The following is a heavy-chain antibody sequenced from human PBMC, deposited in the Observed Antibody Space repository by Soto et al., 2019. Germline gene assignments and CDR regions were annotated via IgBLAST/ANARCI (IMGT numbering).Heavy chain of an antibody. V-gene: IGHV3-30*18. Sequence: PGGSLRLSCAASGFTFSSYGMYWVRQAPGKGLEWVALISYHGGNEYYADSVKGRFTVSRDNSENTLYLQMISLRAEDTAVYYCAKSLKGFGGGPYYGVDVWGQGTTVTVSS. CDR2: ISYHGGNE. D-gene: IGHD3-10*01. CDR1: GFTFSSYG. CDR3: AKSLKGFGGGPYYGVDV. J-gene: IGHJ6*02.